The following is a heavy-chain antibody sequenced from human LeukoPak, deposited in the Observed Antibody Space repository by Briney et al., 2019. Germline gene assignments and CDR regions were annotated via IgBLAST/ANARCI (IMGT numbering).Heavy chain of an antibody. Sequence: GGSLRLSCAASGFTFSSHWMSWVRQAPGKGPEWVANIKQDGTEIYYVDSVKGRFTISRDNAKNSLYLQMNSLRDEDTALYYCARDKVVGATFFDYWGQGTLVTVSS. J-gene: IGHJ4*02. CDR1: GFTFSSHW. D-gene: IGHD1-26*01. CDR3: ARDKVVGATFFDY. CDR2: IKQDGTEI. V-gene: IGHV3-7*01.